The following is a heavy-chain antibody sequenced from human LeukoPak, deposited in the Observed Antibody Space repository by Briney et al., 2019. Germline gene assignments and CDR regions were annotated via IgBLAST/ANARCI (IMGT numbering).Heavy chain of an antibody. Sequence: SETPSLTCAVYGGSFSGYYWSWIRQPPGKGLEWIGEINHSGSTNYNPPLKSRVTISVDTSKNQFSLKLSSVTAADTAVYYCARGTSFDPWGQGTLVTVSS. J-gene: IGHJ5*02. CDR1: GGSFSGYY. CDR2: INHSGST. V-gene: IGHV4-34*01. CDR3: ARGTSFDP.